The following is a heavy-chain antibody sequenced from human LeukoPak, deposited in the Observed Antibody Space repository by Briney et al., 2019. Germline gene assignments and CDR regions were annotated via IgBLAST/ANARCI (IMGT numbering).Heavy chain of an antibody. CDR2: ISSSSGTI. D-gene: IGHD2-2*01. CDR1: GFTFSSYS. CDR3: ARDREYVVPQLGFDY. Sequence: GGSLRLSCAASGFTFSSYSMNWVRQAPGKGLEWVSYISSSSGTIYYADSVKGRFTISRDNAKNSLYLQMNSLRAEDTAVYYCARDREYVVPQLGFDYWGQGALVTVSS. J-gene: IGHJ4*02. V-gene: IGHV3-48*01.